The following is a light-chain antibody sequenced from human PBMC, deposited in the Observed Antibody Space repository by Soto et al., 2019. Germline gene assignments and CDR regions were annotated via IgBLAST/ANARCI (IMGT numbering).Light chain of an antibody. CDR1: QGISSY. Sequence: AIRMTQSPSSFSASTGDRVTITCRASQGISSYLAWYQQKPGKAPKLLIYAASTLQSGVPSRFSGSGSGTDFTLTISCLQSDDFATYYCQQYNSYPWTFGQGTKVDI. J-gene: IGKJ1*01. CDR2: AAS. V-gene: IGKV1-8*01. CDR3: QQYNSYPWT.